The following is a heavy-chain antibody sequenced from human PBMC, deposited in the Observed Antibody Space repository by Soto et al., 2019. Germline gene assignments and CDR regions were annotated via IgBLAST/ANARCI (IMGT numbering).Heavy chain of an antibody. V-gene: IGHV1-69*05. Sequence: ASVKVSCKSSGGTFSTFPINWVRQAPGQGLEWMGAIPPVSGTTNYAQKFQGRVTMTRDTSTSTVYMELSSLRSEDTAVYYCARVYCSGGGCYGIDYWGQGTLVTVSS. CDR3: ARVYCSGGGCYGIDY. J-gene: IGHJ4*02. CDR2: IPPVSGTT. CDR1: GGTFSTFP. D-gene: IGHD2-15*01.